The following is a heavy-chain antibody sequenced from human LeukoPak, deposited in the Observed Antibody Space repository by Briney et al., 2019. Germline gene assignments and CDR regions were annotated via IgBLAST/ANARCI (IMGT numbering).Heavy chain of an antibody. V-gene: IGHV3-33*01. CDR1: GFTFSNYD. D-gene: IGHD5-24*01. CDR3: ARHGYNYGFDY. Sequence: GGSLRLSCAASGFTFSNYDVHWVRQAPGKGLEWVAVIWYDGSNKYYVDSVKGRFTISRDISKNTLYLQMNSLSAEDTAVYYCARHGYNYGFDYWGQGTLVSVS. CDR2: IWYDGSNK. J-gene: IGHJ4*02.